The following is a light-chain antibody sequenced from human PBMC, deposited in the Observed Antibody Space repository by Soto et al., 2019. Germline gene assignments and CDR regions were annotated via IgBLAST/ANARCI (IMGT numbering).Light chain of an antibody. Sequence: DIQMTQSPSTLSGSVGDRFTITCRSSQTISSWLDWYQQKPGKAPKLLIYKASTLKSGVPSRFSGSGSGTEFALTISSLQPDDFATYYCQHNNSYSEAFGQGTKVDIK. CDR1: QTISSW. CDR2: KAS. J-gene: IGKJ1*01. CDR3: QHNNSYSEA. V-gene: IGKV1-5*03.